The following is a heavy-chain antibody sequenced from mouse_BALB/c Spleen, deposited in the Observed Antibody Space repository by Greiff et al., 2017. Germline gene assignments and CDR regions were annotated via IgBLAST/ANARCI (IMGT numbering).Heavy chain of an antibody. CDR2: IRLKSNNYAT. Sequence: DVMLVESGGGLVQPGGSMKLSCVASGFTFSNYWMNWVRQSPEKGLEWVAEIRLKSNNYATHYAESVKGRFTISRDDSKSSVYLQMNNLRAEDTGIYYCTRLWLRRPMDYWGQGTSVTVSS. J-gene: IGHJ4*01. CDR3: TRLWLRRPMDY. CDR1: GFTFSNYW. D-gene: IGHD2-2*01. V-gene: IGHV6-6*02.